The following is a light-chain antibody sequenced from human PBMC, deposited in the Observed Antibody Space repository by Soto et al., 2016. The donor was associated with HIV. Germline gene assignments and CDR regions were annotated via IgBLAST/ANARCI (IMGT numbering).Light chain of an antibody. CDR2: DDR. Sequence: SYELPQPPSVSVAPGQTARITCGGINIGSKSVHWYQQKPGQAPVLVIYDDRDRPSGIPERFSGSNSGSTATLTINRVEAEDEADFYCQVWDSHNDPWVFGGGTKLTVL. J-gene: IGLJ3*02. CDR3: QVWDSHNDPWV. CDR1: NIGSKS. V-gene: IGLV3-21*02.